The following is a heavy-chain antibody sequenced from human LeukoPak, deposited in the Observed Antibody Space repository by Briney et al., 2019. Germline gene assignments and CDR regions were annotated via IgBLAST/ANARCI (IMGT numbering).Heavy chain of an antibody. D-gene: IGHD2-15*01. Sequence: PSETLSLTCAVYGGSFSGYYWSWIRQPPGRGLEWIGEINHSGSTNYNPSLKSRVTISVDTSKNQFSLKLSSVTAADTAVYYCAIWIDCSGGSCYESDYWGQGTLVIVSS. CDR3: AIWIDCSGGSCYESDY. CDR1: GGSFSGYY. V-gene: IGHV4-34*01. J-gene: IGHJ4*02. CDR2: INHSGST.